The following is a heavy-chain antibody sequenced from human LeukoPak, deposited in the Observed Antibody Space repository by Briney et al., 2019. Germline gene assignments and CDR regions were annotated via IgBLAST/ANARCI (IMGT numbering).Heavy chain of an antibody. CDR1: GFTFNNYG. CDR3: ARPFDSGSYH. D-gene: IGHD1-26*01. V-gene: IGHV3-30*19. CDR2: IQNDGNNE. J-gene: IGHJ5*02. Sequence: PGGSLTLSCAASGFTFNNYGVHWVRQAPGTGLEWVAFIQNDGNNEYYPDSVQGRFTISRDNFKNTVYLQLSSLRVEDTAVYYCARPFDSGSYHWGRGTLVTVSS.